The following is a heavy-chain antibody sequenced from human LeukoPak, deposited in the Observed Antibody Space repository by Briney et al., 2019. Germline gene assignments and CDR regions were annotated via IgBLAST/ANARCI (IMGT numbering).Heavy chain of an antibody. CDR2: ITGSGDST. CDR1: GFTFNNYA. D-gene: IGHD1-26*01. CDR3: ARDKLVGASRFEY. V-gene: IGHV3-23*01. J-gene: IGHJ4*02. Sequence: GGSLRLSCAASGFTFNNYAMTWVRQSPGKGLEWVSAITGSGDSTYYADSVKGRFTISRGNAKNSLYLQMNSLRVEDTAVYYCARDKLVGASRFEYWGQGTRVTVSS.